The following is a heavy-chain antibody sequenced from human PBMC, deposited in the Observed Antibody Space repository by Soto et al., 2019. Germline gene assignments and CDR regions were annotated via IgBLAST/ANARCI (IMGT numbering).Heavy chain of an antibody. CDR2: ISGYNGDT. CDR1: GYTFTGYC. V-gene: IGHV1-18*04. Sequence: ASVKVSCKASGYTFTGYCIHWVRQAPGQGLEWMGWISGYNGDTNYAQKFQGRATMTVDTSTTTAFMELTSLTSDDRAVYYCAKNGQPPYYYYGMDVWGQGTTVTVSS. CDR3: AKNGQPPYYYYGMDV. J-gene: IGHJ6*02. D-gene: IGHD2-8*01.